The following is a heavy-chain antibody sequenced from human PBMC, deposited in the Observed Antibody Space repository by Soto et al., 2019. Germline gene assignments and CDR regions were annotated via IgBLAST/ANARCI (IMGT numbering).Heavy chain of an antibody. CDR1: GYTFTDYA. J-gene: IGHJ6*03. V-gene: IGHV1-3*04. CDR3: AREGVSGGSYYYYMDV. D-gene: IGHD3-16*01. Sequence: QVQLVQSGAEVKKPGASVKVSCKASGYTFTDYAVNWVRRAPGQGLAWMGWINTGNGNTKYSQKFQGRVTITRDTSASTAYMELSSLRSEDTALYYCAREGVSGGSYYYYMDVWGKGTTVTVSS. CDR2: INTGNGNT.